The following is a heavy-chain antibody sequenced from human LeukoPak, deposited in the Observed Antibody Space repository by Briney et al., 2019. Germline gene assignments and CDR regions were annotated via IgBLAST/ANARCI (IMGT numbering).Heavy chain of an antibody. CDR2: IIAYNGNT. CDR1: GYTFTSYG. Sequence: ASVRVSCKASGYTFTSYGISWVRQAPGQGLEWVGWIIAYNGNTNYAQKLQGRVTMTTDTSTSTAYMELRSLRSDDTAVYYCARSGIRPKYYDILTGYSYYDSSGYSPFDYWGQGTLVTVSS. D-gene: IGHD3-9*01. J-gene: IGHJ4*02. V-gene: IGHV1-18*01. CDR3: ARSGIRPKYYDILTGYSYYDSSGYSPFDY.